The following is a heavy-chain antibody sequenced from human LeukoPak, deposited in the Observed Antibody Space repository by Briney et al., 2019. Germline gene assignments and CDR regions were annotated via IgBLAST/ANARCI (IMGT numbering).Heavy chain of an antibody. Sequence: GASVRVSCKASGNTFISYDISWVRQAPGQGLEWIGWISAYNGNTNYAQKLQGRVTMTTDTSTSTAYMELRSLRSDDTAVYYCARDINYCSGGSCYVFDYWGQGTLVTVSS. V-gene: IGHV1-18*01. CDR1: GNTFISYD. J-gene: IGHJ4*02. D-gene: IGHD2-15*01. CDR3: ARDINYCSGGSCYVFDY. CDR2: ISAYNGNT.